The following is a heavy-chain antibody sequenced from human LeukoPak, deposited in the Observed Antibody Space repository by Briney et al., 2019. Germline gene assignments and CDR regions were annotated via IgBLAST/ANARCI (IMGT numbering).Heavy chain of an antibody. CDR3: ARDLKKYSYGENWFDP. CDR1: GFTFDDYG. CDR2: INWNGGST. Sequence: SGGSLRLSCAASGFTFDDYGMSWVRQAPGKGLEWVSGINWNGGSTGYADSVKGRFTISRDNAKNSLYLQMNSLRAEDTALYYCARDLKKYSYGENWFDPWGQGTLVTVSS. D-gene: IGHD5-18*01. V-gene: IGHV3-20*04. J-gene: IGHJ5*02.